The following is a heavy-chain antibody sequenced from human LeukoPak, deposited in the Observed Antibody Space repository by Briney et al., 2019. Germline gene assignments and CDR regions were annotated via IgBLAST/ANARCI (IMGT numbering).Heavy chain of an antibody. V-gene: IGHV4-4*02. J-gene: IGHJ3*02. Sequence: SETLSLTCAVSGGSISSSNWWSWVRQPPGKGLEWIGEIYHSGSTNYNPSLKSRVTISVDKSKNQFSLKLSSVTAADTAVYYCARVVRGVSDDAFDIWGQGTMVTVSS. CDR1: GGSISSSNW. CDR3: ARVVRGVSDDAFDI. CDR2: IYHSGST. D-gene: IGHD3-10*01.